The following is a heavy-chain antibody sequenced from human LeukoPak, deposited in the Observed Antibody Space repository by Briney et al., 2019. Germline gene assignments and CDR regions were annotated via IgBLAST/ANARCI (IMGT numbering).Heavy chain of an antibody. CDR1: GYTFTGYY. Sequence: ASVKVSCKASGYTFTGYYMHWVRQAPGQGLEWMGWINPNSGGINYAQKFQGRVTMTRDTSISTAYMELSRLRSDDTAVYYCARGPTNYYDSSSYMDVWGKGTTVTISS. CDR2: INPNSGGI. CDR3: ARGPTNYYDSSSYMDV. V-gene: IGHV1-2*02. D-gene: IGHD3-22*01. J-gene: IGHJ6*03.